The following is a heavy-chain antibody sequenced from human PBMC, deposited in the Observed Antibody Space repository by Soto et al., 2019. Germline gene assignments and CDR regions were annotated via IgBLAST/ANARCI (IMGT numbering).Heavy chain of an antibody. CDR2: IYYRGNT. V-gene: IGHV4-59*08. CDR1: GGSMSPYC. Sequence: SVTLSLTCSVFGGSMSPYCWSWIRQSPGKGLEWIANIYYRGNTNYNPSLESRVTISIDTSKNQFSLKLNSLTAADTAVYYCARHSKKTGDFDYYSGMDVWGQGTTVTVSS. J-gene: IGHJ6*02. CDR3: ARHSKKTGDFDYYSGMDV. D-gene: IGHD7-27*01.